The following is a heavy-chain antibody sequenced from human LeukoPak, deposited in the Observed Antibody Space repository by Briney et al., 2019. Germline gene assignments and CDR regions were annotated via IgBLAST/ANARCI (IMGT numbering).Heavy chain of an antibody. Sequence: GGSLRLSCAASGFTFSSNWMHWVRQAPGKGLVWVSRINEDGSTTNYADSVKGRSTIFRDNSKNTLYLQINSLRAEDTAVYYCATDPDSSGYYYPIFDYWGQGTLVTVSS. CDR1: GFTFSSNW. CDR3: ATDPDSSGYYYPIFDY. J-gene: IGHJ4*02. V-gene: IGHV3-74*01. D-gene: IGHD3-22*01. CDR2: INEDGSTT.